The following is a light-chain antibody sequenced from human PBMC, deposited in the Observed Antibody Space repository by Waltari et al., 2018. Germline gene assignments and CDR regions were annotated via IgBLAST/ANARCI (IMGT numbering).Light chain of an antibody. CDR3: SSNAGINNFV. CDR2: HVT. J-gene: IGLJ2*01. CDR1: STNVGSSDY. Sequence: QSALTQPPSASGSPGQTVTISCAVTSTNVGSSDYVSWYQKHPGQAPKLLIYHVTKRPSGVPDRFSGSKSGNTASLTVSGLQAEDEADYYCSSNAGINNFVFGGGTKLTVL. V-gene: IGLV2-8*01.